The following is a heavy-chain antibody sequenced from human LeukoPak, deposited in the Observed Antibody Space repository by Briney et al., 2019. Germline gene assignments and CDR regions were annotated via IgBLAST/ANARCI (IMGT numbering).Heavy chain of an antibody. D-gene: IGHD6-13*01. CDR3: ARGTSSWYGYYYYYMDV. CDR2: ISGSGGST. Sequence: GGSLRLSCAASGFTFSSYAMSWVRQAPGKGLEWVSAISGSGGSTYYADSVKGRFTISRDNSKNTLYLQMNSLRAEDTAVYYCARGTSSWYGYYYYYMDVWGKGTTVTVSS. V-gene: IGHV3-23*01. CDR1: GFTFSSYA. J-gene: IGHJ6*03.